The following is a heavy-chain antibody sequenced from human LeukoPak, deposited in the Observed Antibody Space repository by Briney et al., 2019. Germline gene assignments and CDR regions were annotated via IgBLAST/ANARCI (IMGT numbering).Heavy chain of an antibody. D-gene: IGHD3-10*01. CDR1: GYTFTSYA. J-gene: IGHJ4*02. V-gene: IGHV1-69*13. CDR3: ARDPAYYYGSGRGFDY. CDR2: IIPIFGTA. Sequence: SVKVSCKASGYTFTSYAISWVRQAPGQGLEWMGGIIPIFGTANYAQKFQGRVTITADESTSTAYMELSSLRSEDTAVYYCARDPAYYYGSGRGFDYWGQGTLVTVSS.